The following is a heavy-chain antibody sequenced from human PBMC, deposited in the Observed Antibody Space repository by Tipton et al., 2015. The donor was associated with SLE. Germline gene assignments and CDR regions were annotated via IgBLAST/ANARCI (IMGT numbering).Heavy chain of an antibody. CDR2: IYTSGST. D-gene: IGHD3-10*01. V-gene: IGHV4-61*09. CDR3: ARGHGSGLFDY. CDR1: GGSISSGSYY. J-gene: IGHJ4*02. Sequence: TLSLTCTVSGGSISSGSYYWSWIRQPAGKGLEWIGYIYTSGSTNYNPSLKSRVTISVDTSKNQFSLKLSSVTAADTAVYYCARGHGSGLFDYWGQGTLVTVS.